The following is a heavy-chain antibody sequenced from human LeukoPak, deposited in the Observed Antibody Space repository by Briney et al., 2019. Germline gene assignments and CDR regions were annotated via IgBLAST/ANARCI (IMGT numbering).Heavy chain of an antibody. V-gene: IGHV4-59*01. D-gene: IGHD1-1*01. CDR2: IYYSGST. CDR1: GGSISTYY. J-gene: IGHJ3*02. Sequence: SETLSLTCTMSGGSISGGSISTYYWTWIRQPPGKGLEWIGCIYYSGSTNYNPSLKSRVTISLDTSKNQFSLKLNSVTAADTAVYYCTRRVATTGIYAFDIWGQGTMVTVSS. CDR3: TRRVATTGIYAFDI.